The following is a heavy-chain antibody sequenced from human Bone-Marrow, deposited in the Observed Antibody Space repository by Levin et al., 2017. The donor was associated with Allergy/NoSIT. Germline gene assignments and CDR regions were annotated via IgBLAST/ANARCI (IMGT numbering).Heavy chain of an antibody. V-gene: IGHV4-39*01. D-gene: IGHD1-14*01. Sequence: SETLSLTCTVSGGSISSSSYYWGWIRQPPGKGLEWIGSIYYSGSTYYNPSLKSRVTISVDTSKNQFSLKLSSVTAADTAVYYCARHRTGPPGYFDLWGRGTLVTVSS. CDR2: IYYSGST. J-gene: IGHJ2*01. CDR1: GGSISSSSYY. CDR3: ARHRTGPPGYFDL.